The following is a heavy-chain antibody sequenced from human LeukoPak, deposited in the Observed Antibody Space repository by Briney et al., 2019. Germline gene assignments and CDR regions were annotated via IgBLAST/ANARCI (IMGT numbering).Heavy chain of an antibody. D-gene: IGHD2-2*01. CDR1: VYTFTVYY. CDR2: INPNSGGT. Sequence: ASVKVSFTSSVYTFTVYYMHWVRQAPGQGLEGMGWINPNSGGTNYAQKFQGRVTMTRDTSISTAYMELSRLRSDDTAVYYCARVDFPGSTSLNLGYWGQGTLVTVSS. J-gene: IGHJ4*02. V-gene: IGHV1-2*02. CDR3: ARVDFPGSTSLNLGY.